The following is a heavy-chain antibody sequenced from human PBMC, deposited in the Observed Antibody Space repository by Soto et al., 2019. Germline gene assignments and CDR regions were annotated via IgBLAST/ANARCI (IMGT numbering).Heavy chain of an antibody. Sequence: EVQLLESGGGLVQPGGSLRLSCAGSGFTFRAYTMAWVRQAPGKGLEWVSGIDGRDGTYYADSVKGRFNISRDRSRNTLFLRMNSLRADDTAVYYCAKTGPVTAIILFDYWGQGALVTVSS. CDR1: GFTFRAYT. CDR3: AKTGPVTAIILFDY. J-gene: IGHJ4*02. D-gene: IGHD2-21*02. V-gene: IGHV3-23*01. CDR2: IDGRDGT.